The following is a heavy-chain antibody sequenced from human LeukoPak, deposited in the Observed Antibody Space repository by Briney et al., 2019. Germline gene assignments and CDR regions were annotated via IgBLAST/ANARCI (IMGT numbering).Heavy chain of an antibody. D-gene: IGHD3-22*01. V-gene: IGHV3-7*01. CDR2: IKQDGSET. CDR1: GFTFSSFW. CDR3: ARDYYDSSGYYAQH. Sequence: GGSLRLSCAASGFTFSSFWMSWVRQAPGKGLEWVANIKQDGSETYYMDSVKGRFTISRDNSKNTLYLQMNSLRAEDTAVYYCARDYYDSSGYYAQHWGQGTLVTVSS. J-gene: IGHJ1*01.